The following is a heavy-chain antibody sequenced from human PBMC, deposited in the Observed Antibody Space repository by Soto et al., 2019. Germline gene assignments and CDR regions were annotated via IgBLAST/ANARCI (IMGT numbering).Heavy chain of an antibody. J-gene: IGHJ4*02. D-gene: IGHD7-27*01. Sequence: GGSLRLSCAASGMTFSSYVMHWVRLVPGKGLIWVSRINHDGTIRSYADSVQGRFSISRDNAKNTLYLQMNSLRADDTAVYFCTSDSNWAFHTWGQGTLVTVSS. CDR2: INHDGTIR. CDR3: TSDSNWAFHT. CDR1: GMTFSSYV. V-gene: IGHV3-74*01.